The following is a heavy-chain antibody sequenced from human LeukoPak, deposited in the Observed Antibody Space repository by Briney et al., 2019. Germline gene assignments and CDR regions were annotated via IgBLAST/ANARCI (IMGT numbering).Heavy chain of an antibody. V-gene: IGHV4-31*03. D-gene: IGHD2-21*01. CDR2: IYYSGST. Sequence: SETLSLTCTVSGCSISSGGYYWSWIRQHPGKGLEWIGYIYYSGSTYYNPSLKSRVTISVDTSKNQFSLKLSSVTAADTAVYYCARVSYGGNFFDYWGQGTLVTVSS. CDR1: GCSISSGGYY. CDR3: ARVSYGGNFFDY. J-gene: IGHJ4*02.